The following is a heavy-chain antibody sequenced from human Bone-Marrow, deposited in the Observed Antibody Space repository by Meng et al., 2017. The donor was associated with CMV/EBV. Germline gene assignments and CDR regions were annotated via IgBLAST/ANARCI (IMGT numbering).Heavy chain of an antibody. J-gene: IGHJ4*02. V-gene: IGHV3-21*01. Sequence: ESLKISCAASGFTFSSYSMNWVRQAPGKGLEWVSSISSSSSYIYYADSVKGRFTISRDNAKNSLYLQMNSLRAEDTAVYYCARGLYGDYVTYWGQGTLVTVSS. CDR1: GFTFSSYS. CDR3: ARGLYGDYVTY. D-gene: IGHD4-17*01. CDR2: ISSSSSYI.